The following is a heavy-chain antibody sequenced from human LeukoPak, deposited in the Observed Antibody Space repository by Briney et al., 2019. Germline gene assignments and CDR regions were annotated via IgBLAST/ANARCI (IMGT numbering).Heavy chain of an antibody. Sequence: SETLSLTCTVSGGSISNYYWSWIRQAPGKGLEWIGSIYHSGSTYYNPSLKSRVTISVDTSKNQFSLKLSSVTAADTAVYYCARDPRSKAFDIWGQGTMVTVSS. V-gene: IGHV4-38-2*02. CDR3: ARDPRSKAFDI. J-gene: IGHJ3*02. D-gene: IGHD2-2*01. CDR2: IYHSGST. CDR1: GGSISNYY.